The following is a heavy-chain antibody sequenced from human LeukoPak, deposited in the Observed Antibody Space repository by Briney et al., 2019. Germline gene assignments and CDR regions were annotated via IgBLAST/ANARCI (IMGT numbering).Heavy chain of an antibody. J-gene: IGHJ6*02. CDR2: INPSGGST. D-gene: IGHD6-6*01. CDR1: GYTFTSYY. Sequence: ASVRVSCKASGYTFTSYYMHWVRQAPGQGLEWMGIINPSGGSTSYAQKFQGRVTMTRDTSTSTVYMEPSSLGSEDTAVYYCARDVSHSSSSEDPYYYGMDVWGQGTTVTVSS. V-gene: IGHV1-46*01. CDR3: ARDVSHSSSSEDPYYYGMDV.